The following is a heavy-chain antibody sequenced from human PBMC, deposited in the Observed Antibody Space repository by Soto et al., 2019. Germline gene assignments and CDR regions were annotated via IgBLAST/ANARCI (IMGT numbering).Heavy chain of an antibody. J-gene: IGHJ4*02. V-gene: IGHV3-74*01. CDR3: ARGARNYYYFDY. D-gene: IGHD1-7*01. CDR2: IYTDGSRA. CDR1: GFSFSSHW. Sequence: EVQLVESGGGLVQPGGSLRLSCEASGFSFSSHWMHWVRQAPGKGLVWVSRIYTDGSRADYADSVKGRFTISRDNAKNTAYLQLNGLGAEDTGVYYCARGARNYYYFDYWGQGTLVTVSS.